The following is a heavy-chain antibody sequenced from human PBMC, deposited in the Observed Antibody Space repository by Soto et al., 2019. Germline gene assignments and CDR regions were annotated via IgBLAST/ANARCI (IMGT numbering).Heavy chain of an antibody. Sequence: EVQLVESGGGLVKPGGSLRLSCAASGFTFSSYSMNWVRQAPGKGLEWVSSISSSSSYIYYADSVKGRFTISRDNAKNSLYLQMNSLRAEDTAVYYCARDLFPLAVAGLNWFDPWGQGTLVTVSS. J-gene: IGHJ5*02. CDR3: ARDLFPLAVAGLNWFDP. CDR2: ISSSSSYI. CDR1: GFTFSSYS. D-gene: IGHD6-19*01. V-gene: IGHV3-21*01.